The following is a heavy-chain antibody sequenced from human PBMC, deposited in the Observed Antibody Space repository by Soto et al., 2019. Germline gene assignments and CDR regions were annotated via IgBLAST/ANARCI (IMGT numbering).Heavy chain of an antibody. J-gene: IGHJ4*02. CDR2: TSYDGSKQ. D-gene: IGHD3-16*02. V-gene: IGHV3-30*03. CDR1: GFTFIIYA. CDR3: TRTIGLRLGELSPAY. Sequence: GGSLRVSCAAFGFTFIIYAMSWVRQAPGQGLEWVALTSYDGSKQYYGDSVQGRFTMSRDNSKNTVFLHINSLRLEDTAVYYCTRTIGLRLGELSPAYWRRGTLVTGSS.